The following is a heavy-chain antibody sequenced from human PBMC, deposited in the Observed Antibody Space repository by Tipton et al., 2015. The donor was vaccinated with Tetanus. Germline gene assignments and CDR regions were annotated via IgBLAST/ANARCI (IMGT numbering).Heavy chain of an antibody. Sequence: GLVKPSDTLSLTCSVSGGSISNYFWTWIRQPPGKGLEWIGKINYDGSTNYSPSLKSRVTLSLDTTKKQVSLKLSSVTAADTAVYYCARGDYYGSGTYDVWGQGTTVTVPS. CDR1: GGSISNYF. D-gene: IGHD3-10*01. V-gene: IGHV4-34*01. CDR2: INYDGST. J-gene: IGHJ6*02. CDR3: ARGDYYGSGTYDV.